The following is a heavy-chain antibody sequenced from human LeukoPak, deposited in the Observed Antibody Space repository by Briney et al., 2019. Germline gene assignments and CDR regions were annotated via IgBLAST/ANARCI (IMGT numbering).Heavy chain of an antibody. Sequence: PGGSLRLSCAASGFTFSSYGMSWVRQAPGKGLEWVSAISGSGDSTYYADSVKGRFTVSRDNSKNTLYLQMNSLRAEDTAVYYCAKAGAVVVVAAKYFDYWGQGTLVTVSS. D-gene: IGHD2-15*01. CDR3: AKAGAVVVVAAKYFDY. CDR2: ISGSGDST. V-gene: IGHV3-23*01. J-gene: IGHJ4*02. CDR1: GFTFSSYG.